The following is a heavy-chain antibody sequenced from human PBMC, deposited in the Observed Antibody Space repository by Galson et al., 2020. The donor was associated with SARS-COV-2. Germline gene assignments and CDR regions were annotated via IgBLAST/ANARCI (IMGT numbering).Heavy chain of an antibody. V-gene: IGHV4-59*08. CDR3: ARRLQYYRGMDV. CDR2: VHESGST. Sequence: SETLSLTCTVSGGSISSYYWNWIRQPPGQGLEWIGYVHESGSTNYSPSLKSRVTISVDTSKNQFSLKVKSVTAADTAVYYCARRLQYYRGMDVWGQGTTVSVSS. CDR1: GGSISSYY. J-gene: IGHJ6*02.